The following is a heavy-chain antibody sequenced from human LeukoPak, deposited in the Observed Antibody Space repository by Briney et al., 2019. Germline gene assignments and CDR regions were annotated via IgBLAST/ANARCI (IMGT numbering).Heavy chain of an antibody. J-gene: IGHJ4*02. Sequence: ASVKVSCKASGYTFTGYYMHWVRQAPGQGLEWMGWINPNSGGTNYAQKLQGRVTMTTDTSTSTAYMELRSLRSDDTAVYYCARDRSGSYYGRNDYWGQGTLVTVSS. D-gene: IGHD1-26*01. CDR2: INPNSGGT. CDR1: GYTFTGYY. CDR3: ARDRSGSYYGRNDY. V-gene: IGHV1-2*02.